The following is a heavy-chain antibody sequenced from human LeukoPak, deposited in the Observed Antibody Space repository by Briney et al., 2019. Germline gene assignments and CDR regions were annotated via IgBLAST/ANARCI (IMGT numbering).Heavy chain of an antibody. J-gene: IGHJ4*02. CDR2: ISFDGSDK. CDR1: GFTFSSYG. Sequence: PGGSLRLSCVVSGFTFSSYGMHWVRQAPGKGLEWVAVISFDGSDKYYADPVKGRFTVSRDNSKNTLYLQMNSLRAEDTAVYYCARGAQYYFDYWGQGTLVTVSS. V-gene: IGHV3-30*03. CDR3: ARGAQYYFDY. D-gene: IGHD4-11*01.